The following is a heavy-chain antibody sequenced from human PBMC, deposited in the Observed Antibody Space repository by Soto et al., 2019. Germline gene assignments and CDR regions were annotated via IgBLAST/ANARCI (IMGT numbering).Heavy chain of an antibody. CDR1: GDSVSSNSAA. CDR2: TYYRSKWFN. CDR3: ARETGYYYDSSGYYYY. D-gene: IGHD3-22*01. J-gene: IGHJ4*02. Sequence: PSQTLSLTCVISGDSVSSNSAAWNWIRQSPSRGLEWLGRTYYRSKWFNNYALSVKSRITINPDTSKNQFSLQLNSVTPEDTAVYYCARETGYYYDSSGYYYYWGQGTLVTVSS. V-gene: IGHV6-1*01.